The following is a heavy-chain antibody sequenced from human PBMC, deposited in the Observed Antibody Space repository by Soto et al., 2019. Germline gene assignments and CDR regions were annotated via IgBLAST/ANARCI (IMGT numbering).Heavy chain of an antibody. Sequence: PSETLSPTCTVSGGSISSSSYYWGWIRQPPGKEQEWIGSIYYSGSTYYNPSLTSRVTISVDTSKNQFSLKLSSVTAADAFVYYCASALKIKPDSYGMDVWGQGTTVTVSS. CDR3: ASALKIKPDSYGMDV. J-gene: IGHJ6*02. V-gene: IGHV4-39*01. CDR2: IYYSGST. CDR1: GGSISSSSYY.